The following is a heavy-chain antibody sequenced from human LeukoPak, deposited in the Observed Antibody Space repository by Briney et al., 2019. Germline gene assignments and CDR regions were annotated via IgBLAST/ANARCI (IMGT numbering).Heavy chain of an antibody. CDR2: IYSGGST. D-gene: IGHD4-11*01. CDR3: AGDVVDYSKPRSSYYMDV. J-gene: IGHJ6*03. Sequence: GGSLRLSCAASGFTVSSNYMSWVRQAPGKGLEWVSVIYSGGSTYYADSVKGRFTISRDNSKNTLYLQMNSLRAEDTAVYYCAGDVVDYSKPRSSYYMDVWGKGTTVTVSS. V-gene: IGHV3-66*02. CDR1: GFTVSSNY.